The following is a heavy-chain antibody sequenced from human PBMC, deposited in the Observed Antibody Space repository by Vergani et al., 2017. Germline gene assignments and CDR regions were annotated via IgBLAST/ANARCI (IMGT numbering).Heavy chain of an antibody. CDR1: GFTFSNAW. Sequence: EVQLVESGGGLVKPGGSLRLSCAASGFTFSNAWMSWVRQAPGKGLEWVGRIKNKIDGGTTDYAAPVKGRFTISRDDSKNTAYLQMNSLKTEDTAVYYCARDSHYPNYYGMDVWGQGTTVTVSS. J-gene: IGHJ6*02. CDR2: IKNKIDGGTT. V-gene: IGHV3-15*01. CDR3: ARDSHYPNYYGMDV. D-gene: IGHD1-26*01.